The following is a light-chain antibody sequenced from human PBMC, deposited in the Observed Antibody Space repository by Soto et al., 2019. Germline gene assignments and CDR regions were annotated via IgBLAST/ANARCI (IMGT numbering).Light chain of an antibody. CDR3: QQYGSSPLT. V-gene: IGKV3-20*01. CDR1: QSVSSSY. J-gene: IGKJ4*01. CDR2: GAS. Sequence: DIVLTQSPGTLSLSPGERATLSCRASQSVSSSYLAWYQQKPGQAPRLLIYGASIRATGIPGRFSGSGSGTDFTLTISRLEPEDFAVYYCQQYGSSPLTFGGGTKVEIK.